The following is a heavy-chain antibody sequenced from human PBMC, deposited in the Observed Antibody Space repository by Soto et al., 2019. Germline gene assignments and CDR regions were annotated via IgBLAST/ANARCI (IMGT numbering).Heavy chain of an antibody. CDR1: GFTFSSYA. D-gene: IGHD2-15*01. V-gene: IGHV3-23*01. Sequence: EVQLLESGGGLVQPGGSLRLSCAASGFTFSSYAMSWVRQAPGKGLEWVSTISGSGGNTYYADSVKGRFTISRDNSKNTLYLQMNSLXAEXXXVYYXAXGXXTWWDVNLYNWFDPWGQGTLVTVSS. CDR2: ISGSGGNT. CDR3: AXGXXTWWDVNLYNWFDP. J-gene: IGHJ5*02.